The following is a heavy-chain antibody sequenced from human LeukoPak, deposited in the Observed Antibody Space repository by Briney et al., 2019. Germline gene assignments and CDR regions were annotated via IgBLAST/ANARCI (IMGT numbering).Heavy chain of an antibody. CDR1: GYTFTGYY. CDR3: ARVVGATTRPLDAFDI. J-gene: IGHJ3*02. V-gene: IGHV1-2*02. D-gene: IGHD1-26*01. Sequence: ASVKVSCKASGYTFTGYYMHWVRQAPGQGLEWMGWINPNSGGTNYAQKFQGRVTMTRDTSISTAYMELSRLRSDDTAVYYCARVVGATTRPLDAFDIWGQGTMVTVSS. CDR2: INPNSGGT.